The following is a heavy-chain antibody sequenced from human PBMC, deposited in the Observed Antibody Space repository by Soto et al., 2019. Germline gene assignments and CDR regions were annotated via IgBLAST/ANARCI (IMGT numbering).Heavy chain of an antibody. V-gene: IGHV3-33*01. Sequence: GGSLRLSCAASGFTFSSYGMHWVRQAPGKGLEWVAVIWYDGSNKYYADSVKGRFTISRDNSKNTLYLQMNSLRAEDTAVYYCARASYQAGPTYYYYYYMDVWGKGTTVTVS. CDR1: GFTFSSYG. CDR3: ARASYQAGPTYYYYYYMDV. D-gene: IGHD2-2*01. CDR2: IWYDGSNK. J-gene: IGHJ6*03.